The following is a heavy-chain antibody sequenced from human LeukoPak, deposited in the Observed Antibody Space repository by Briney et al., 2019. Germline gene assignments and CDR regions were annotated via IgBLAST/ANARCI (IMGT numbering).Heavy chain of an antibody. CDR3: ARPPRGGTSKFDY. J-gene: IGHJ4*02. Sequence: PGESLKISCKGFGYSFSTHWIAWVRQMPGKGLEWMGIIYPGDSDTRYSPSFQAQVTISVDKSISTAYLQWSSLKASDTAMYYCARPPRGGTSKFDYWGQGTLISVSS. CDR2: IYPGDSDT. CDR1: GYSFSTHW. V-gene: IGHV5-51*01. D-gene: IGHD1-7*01.